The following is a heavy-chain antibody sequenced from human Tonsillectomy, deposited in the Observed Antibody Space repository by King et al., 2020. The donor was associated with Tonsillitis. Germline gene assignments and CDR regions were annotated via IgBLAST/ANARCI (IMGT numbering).Heavy chain of an antibody. J-gene: IGHJ4*02. Sequence: VQLVESGGGLVKPGWSLRLSCAASGFTFSDYTINWVRQAPGKGLEWVSSINSRGRYIYYADSVRGRFTISRDNAKSSLFLQMNSLPAEDTAVYYCARDRLSGDYWGQGTLVTVSS. D-gene: IGHD2-21*02. V-gene: IGHV3-21*01. CDR1: GFTFSDYT. CDR2: INSRGRYI. CDR3: ARDRLSGDY.